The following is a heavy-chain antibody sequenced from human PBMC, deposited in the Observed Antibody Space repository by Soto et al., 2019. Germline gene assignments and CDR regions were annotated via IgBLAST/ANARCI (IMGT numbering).Heavy chain of an antibody. CDR2: INPSGGST. J-gene: IGHJ4*02. V-gene: IGHV1-46*01. Sequence: QVQLVQSGAEVKKPGASVKVSCKASGYTFTSYYMHWVRQAPGKGLEWMGIINPSGGSTSYAQKFQGMVTMTRSTSTSTVYMELSSLRSEDTDVYYCARTDSSGYWRFDYWCQGTLVTVSS. CDR3: ARTDSSGYWRFDY. CDR1: GYTFTSYY. D-gene: IGHD3-22*01.